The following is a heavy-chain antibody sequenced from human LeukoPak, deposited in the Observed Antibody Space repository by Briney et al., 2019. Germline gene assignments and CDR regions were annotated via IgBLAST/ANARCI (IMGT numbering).Heavy chain of an antibody. CDR1: GGSISSYY. J-gene: IGHJ5*02. V-gene: IGHV4-4*07. CDR3: AREYCSSTSCQFNWFDP. D-gene: IGHD2-2*01. CDR2: IYTSGST. Sequence: SETLSLTCTVSGGSISSYYWSWIRQPAGKGLEWIGRIYTSGSTNYNPSLKRRVTMSVDTSKNQFSLKLSSVTAADTAVYYCAREYCSSTSCQFNWFDPWGQGTLVTVSS.